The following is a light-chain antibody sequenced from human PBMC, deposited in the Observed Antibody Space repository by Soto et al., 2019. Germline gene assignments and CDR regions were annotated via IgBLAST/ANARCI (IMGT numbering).Light chain of an antibody. J-gene: IGLJ2*01. Sequence: QSVLTQPPPVSAAPGQKVTISCSGSNSNIGNNYVSWYQQLPGTAPKLLIYENNKRPSGIPDRFSGSKSGTSATLGITGLQTGDEADYYCGTWDSSLSGGVFGGGTKLTVL. CDR3: GTWDSSLSGGV. CDR2: ENN. V-gene: IGLV1-51*02. CDR1: NSNIGNNY.